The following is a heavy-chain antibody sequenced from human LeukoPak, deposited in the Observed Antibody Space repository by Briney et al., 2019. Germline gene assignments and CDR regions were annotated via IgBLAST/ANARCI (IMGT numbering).Heavy chain of an antibody. D-gene: IGHD3-10*01. V-gene: IGHV3-30*02. Sequence: GGSLRLSCAASGFTFSSYGMHWVRQAPGKGLEWVAFIRYDGSNKYYADSVKGRFTISRDNSKNTLYLQMNSLRAEDTAVYYCAKDPSDYYGMDVWGQGTTATVSS. CDR3: AKDPSDYYGMDV. CDR1: GFTFSSYG. CDR2: IRYDGSNK. J-gene: IGHJ6*02.